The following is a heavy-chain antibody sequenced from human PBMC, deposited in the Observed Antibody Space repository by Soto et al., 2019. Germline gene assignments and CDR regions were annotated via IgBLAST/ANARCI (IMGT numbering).Heavy chain of an antibody. Sequence: QVQLQESGPGLVKPSQTLSLTCTVSGGSISSGDYYWSWIRQPPGKGLEWIGDIYYSGSTYYNPSLKSRVTISVDTSKNQFSLKLSSVTAADTAVYYCARDAYYYDSSGYYQPYYYYYGMDVWGQGTTVTVSS. V-gene: IGHV4-30-4*01. CDR1: GGSISSGDYY. J-gene: IGHJ6*02. D-gene: IGHD3-22*01. CDR3: ARDAYYYDSSGYYQPYYYYYGMDV. CDR2: IYYSGST.